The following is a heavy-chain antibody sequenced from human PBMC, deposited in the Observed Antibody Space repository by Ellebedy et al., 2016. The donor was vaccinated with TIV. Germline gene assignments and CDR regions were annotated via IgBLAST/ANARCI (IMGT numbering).Heavy chain of an antibody. CDR2: IYYSGST. Sequence: MPSETLSLTCTVSGGSISSYYWSWIRQPPGKGLEWIGYIYYSGSTNYNPSLKSRVTISVDTSKNQFSLKLSSVTAADTAVYYCARAWRYYDILTGSPSYGMDVWGQGTLVTVSS. D-gene: IGHD3-9*01. J-gene: IGHJ6*02. CDR1: GGSISSYY. CDR3: ARAWRYYDILTGSPSYGMDV. V-gene: IGHV4-59*01.